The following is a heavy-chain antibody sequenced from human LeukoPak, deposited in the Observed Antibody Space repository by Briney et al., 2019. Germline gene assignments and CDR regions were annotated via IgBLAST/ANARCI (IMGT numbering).Heavy chain of an antibody. V-gene: IGHV3-74*01. CDR3: ARRAVVPAAPYYFDY. CDR2: INSDGSST. J-gene: IGHJ4*02. Sequence: SGGSLRLSCAASGFIFSSYWMHWVRQAPGKGLVWVSRINSDGSSTSYADSVKGRFTISRDNAKNTLYLQMNSLRAEDTAVYYCARRAVVPAAPYYFDYWGQGTLVTVSS. CDR1: GFIFSSYW. D-gene: IGHD2-2*01.